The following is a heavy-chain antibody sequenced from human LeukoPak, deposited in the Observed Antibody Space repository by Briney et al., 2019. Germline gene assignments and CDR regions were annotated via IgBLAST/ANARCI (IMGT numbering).Heavy chain of an antibody. Sequence: PGGSLRLSCAASGFTFSSYSMNWVRQAPGKGLEWVSYISSSSSTIYYADSAKGRFTISRDNAKNSLYLQMNSLRAEDTAVYYCARESRYYYYMDVWGKGTTVTVSS. V-gene: IGHV3-48*04. CDR1: GFTFSSYS. CDR3: ARESRYYYYMDV. J-gene: IGHJ6*03. CDR2: ISSSSSTI.